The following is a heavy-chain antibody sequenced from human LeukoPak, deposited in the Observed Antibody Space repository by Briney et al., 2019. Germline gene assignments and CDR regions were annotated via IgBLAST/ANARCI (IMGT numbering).Heavy chain of an antibody. CDR1: GYTFTSYD. CDR3: ARGSPYYYDSSGYTPSDY. J-gene: IGHJ4*02. V-gene: IGHV1-8*01. D-gene: IGHD3-22*01. CDR2: MYPDSGNT. Sequence: ASVKVSCKASGYTFTSYDINWVRQATGQGLEWIGWMYPDSGNTGYAQKFQGRVTMTRNTSISTAYMELSSLRSEDTAVYYCARGSPYYYDSSGYTPSDYWGQGTLVTVSS.